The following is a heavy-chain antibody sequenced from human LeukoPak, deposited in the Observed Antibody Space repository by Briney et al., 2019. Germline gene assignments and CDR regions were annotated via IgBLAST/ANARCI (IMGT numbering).Heavy chain of an antibody. V-gene: IGHV3-30*18. CDR1: GITFSSFG. Sequence: GGSLRLSCVASGITFSSFGMHWVRQAPGKGLEWVAVIAYDGSNKYYADSVKGRFTISRDNSKNTLYLQMNSLRAEDTAVYYCAKDGAGSSGLFDYWGQGTLVTVSS. CDR2: IAYDGSNK. CDR3: AKDGAGSSGLFDY. D-gene: IGHD3-22*01. J-gene: IGHJ4*02.